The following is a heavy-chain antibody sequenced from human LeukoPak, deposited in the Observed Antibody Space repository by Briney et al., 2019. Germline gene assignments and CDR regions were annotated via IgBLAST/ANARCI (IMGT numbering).Heavy chain of an antibody. D-gene: IGHD6-6*01. Sequence: GGSLRLSCAASGFTFSSYSMNWVRQAPGKGLEWVSSISSSSSYIYYADSVKGRFTISRDNAKNSLYLQMTSLRAEDTAVYYCARDPGYSSSRPFDYWGQGTLVTVSS. J-gene: IGHJ4*02. CDR2: ISSSSSYI. V-gene: IGHV3-21*01. CDR1: GFTFSSYS. CDR3: ARDPGYSSSRPFDY.